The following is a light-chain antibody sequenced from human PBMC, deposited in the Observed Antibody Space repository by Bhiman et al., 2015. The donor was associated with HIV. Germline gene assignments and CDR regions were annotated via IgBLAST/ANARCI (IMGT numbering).Light chain of an antibody. J-gene: IGLJ3*02. CDR3: AAWDDSLNAWV. CDR2: KNN. V-gene: IGLV1-47*01. CDR1: SSNIGSKY. Sequence: QSVLTQAPSASGTPGQRVTISCSGSSSNIGSKYVYWYQQLPGTAPKLLIYKNNQRPSGVPDRFSGSKSGTSASLAISGLRSEDEADYYCAAWDDSLNAWVFGGGTKLTVL.